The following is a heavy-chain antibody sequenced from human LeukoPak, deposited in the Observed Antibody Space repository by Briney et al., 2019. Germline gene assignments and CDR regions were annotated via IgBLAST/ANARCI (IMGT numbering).Heavy chain of an antibody. D-gene: IGHD6-19*01. Sequence: SEPLSLTCGVYGEPFSGCYWRGLRQPPGKGLEWIGDINHSGSTNYNPSRKSRVTISVDTSQNQFSHKLSSVTAADTAGYYCARGGGRQWPPKGKFDYWGQGTLVTVSS. V-gene: IGHV4-34*01. CDR3: ARGGGRQWPPKGKFDY. CDR1: GEPFSGCY. J-gene: IGHJ4*02. CDR2: INHSGST.